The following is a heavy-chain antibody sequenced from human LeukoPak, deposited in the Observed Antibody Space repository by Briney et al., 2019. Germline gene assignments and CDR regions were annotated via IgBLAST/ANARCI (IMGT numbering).Heavy chain of an antibody. CDR2: INHSGST. D-gene: IGHD3-3*01. V-gene: IGHV4-34*01. J-gene: IGHJ4*02. CDR3: ARATRIFGVVM. CDR1: GGSFSGYY. Sequence: SETLSLTCAVYGGSFSGYYWSWIRQPPGKGLEWIGEINHSGSTNYNPSLKSRVTISVDMSKNQFSLKLSSVTAADTAVYYCARATRIFGVVMWGQGTLVTVSS.